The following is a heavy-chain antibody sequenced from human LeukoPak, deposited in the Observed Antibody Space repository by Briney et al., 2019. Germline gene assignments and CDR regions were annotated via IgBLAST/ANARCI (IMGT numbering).Heavy chain of an antibody. CDR3: AKDPLRYCSSTSCRGFDY. Sequence: GGSLRLSCAASGFTFSSYSMNWVRQAPGKGLEWVSAISGSGGSTYYADSVKGRFTISRDNSKNTLYLQMNSLRAEDTAMYYCAKDPLRYCSSTSCRGFDYWGQGTLVTVSS. D-gene: IGHD2-2*01. CDR1: GFTFSSYS. CDR2: ISGSGGST. J-gene: IGHJ4*02. V-gene: IGHV3-23*01.